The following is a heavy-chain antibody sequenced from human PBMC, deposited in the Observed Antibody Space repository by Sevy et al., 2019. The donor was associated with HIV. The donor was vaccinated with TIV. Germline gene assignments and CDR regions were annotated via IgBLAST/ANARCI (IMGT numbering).Heavy chain of an antibody. Sequence: ASVKVSCKASGYTLASSGTSWVRQAPGQGLEWVGWISAHNGYTNIAEKFQGRVTMTTDTSTSTVFMELMSLTSDDAAVYYCAKPLEGVETFYGMDVWGQGTTVTVSS. D-gene: IGHD3-3*01. J-gene: IGHJ6*02. CDR2: ISAHNGYT. CDR1: GYTLASSG. V-gene: IGHV1-18*01. CDR3: AKPLEGVETFYGMDV.